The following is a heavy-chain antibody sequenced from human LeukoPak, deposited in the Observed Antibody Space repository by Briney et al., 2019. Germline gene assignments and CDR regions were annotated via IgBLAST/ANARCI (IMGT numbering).Heavy chain of an antibody. CDR3: ARGGGGVLWFGELPKYYFDY. CDR1: GGSISSSSYY. V-gene: IGHV4-39*07. Sequence: SETLPLTCTVSGGSISSSSYYWGWIRQPPGKGLEWIGSIYYSGSTYYNPSLKSRVTISVDTSKNQFSLKLSSVTAADTAVYYWARGGGGVLWFGELPKYYFDYWGQGTLVTVSS. D-gene: IGHD3-10*01. CDR2: IYYSGST. J-gene: IGHJ4*02.